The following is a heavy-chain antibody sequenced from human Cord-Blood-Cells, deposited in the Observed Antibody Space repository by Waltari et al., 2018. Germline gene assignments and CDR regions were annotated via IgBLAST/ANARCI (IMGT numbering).Heavy chain of an antibody. CDR3: ASYYYYDSSGYYFDY. Sequence: QVQLQQWGAGMLKPSETLSLTCAVYGGSFSGYYWSWIRQPPGKGLEWIGEINNSGSTNYNPSLKSRVTISVDTSKNQFSLKLSSVTAADTAVYYCASYYYYDSSGYYFDYWGQGTLVTVSS. CDR1: GGSFSGYY. CDR2: INNSGST. V-gene: IGHV4-34*01. D-gene: IGHD3-22*01. J-gene: IGHJ4*02.